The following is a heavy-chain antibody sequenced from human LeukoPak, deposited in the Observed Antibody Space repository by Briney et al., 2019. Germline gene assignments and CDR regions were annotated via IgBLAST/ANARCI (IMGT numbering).Heavy chain of an antibody. CDR3: ARDYSSSWYMDY. Sequence: GGSLRLSCAASGFTFSDYTMNWVRQAPGKGLEWVSSISTSGSYIYYADSVKGRFTTSRDNAKNSLYLQMNSLRAEDTAVYYCARDYSSSWYMDYWGQGTLVTVSS. J-gene: IGHJ4*02. V-gene: IGHV3-21*01. D-gene: IGHD6-13*01. CDR2: ISTSGSYI. CDR1: GFTFSDYT.